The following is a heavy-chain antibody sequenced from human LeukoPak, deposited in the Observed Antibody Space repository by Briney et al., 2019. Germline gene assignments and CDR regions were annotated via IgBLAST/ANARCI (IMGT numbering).Heavy chain of an antibody. CDR1: GGSISSSSYY. D-gene: IGHD3/OR15-3a*01. CDR2: IYYSGST. Sequence: PSETLSLTCTVSGGSISSSSYYWGWIRQPPGKGLEWIGSIYYSGSTYYNPSLKSRVTISVDTSKNQFSLKLSSVTAADTAVYYCARQYPARDWPKTFDYWGQGTLVTVSS. V-gene: IGHV4-39*01. CDR3: ARQYPARDWPKTFDY. J-gene: IGHJ4*02.